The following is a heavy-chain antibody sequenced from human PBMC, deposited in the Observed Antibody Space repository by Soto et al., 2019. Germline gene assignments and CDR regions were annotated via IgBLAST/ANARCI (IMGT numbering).Heavy chain of an antibody. V-gene: IGHV3-33*01. CDR2: IWYDGSNK. CDR3: ARGTLRMYYYDSSGSLDY. CDR1: GFTFSSYG. Sequence: GSMRLTCSASGFTFSSYGMPWVRQNTGKGLEWVAVIWYDGSNKYYADSVKGRFTISRDNSKNTLYLQMNSLRAEDTAVYYCARGTLRMYYYDSSGSLDYWGQGSMVTVSS. D-gene: IGHD3-22*01. J-gene: IGHJ4*02.